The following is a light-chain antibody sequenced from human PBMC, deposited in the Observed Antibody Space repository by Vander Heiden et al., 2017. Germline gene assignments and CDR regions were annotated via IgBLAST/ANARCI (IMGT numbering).Light chain of an antibody. V-gene: IGLV2-23*02. CDR1: SSDAGSYNL. CDR3: CSYAGSSTLV. J-gene: IGLJ2*01. Sequence: QSALTQPASVSGSPGQSITITCTRTSSDAGSYNLVSWYQQHPGKAPILMIYEVSKRPSGVSNRFSGSKSGNTASLTTSRHQAEDDADYCCCSYAGSSTLVFGGGTKLTVL. CDR2: EVS.